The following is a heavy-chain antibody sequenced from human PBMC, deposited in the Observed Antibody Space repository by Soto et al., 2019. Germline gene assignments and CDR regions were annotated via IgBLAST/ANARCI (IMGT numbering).Heavy chain of an antibody. J-gene: IGHJ4*02. CDR3: VRDLLGSGGHFDY. V-gene: IGHV3-33*01. CDR2: IWYDGSNT. D-gene: IGHD7-27*01. Sequence: GGSLRLSCAASGFIFSSFGMHWVRQAPGKGLEWVAHIWYDGSNTYYADSVKGRFTISRDNSRNTVYLQMNSLRAEDTAVYHCVRDLLGSGGHFDYWGQGTPVTVSS. CDR1: GFIFSSFG.